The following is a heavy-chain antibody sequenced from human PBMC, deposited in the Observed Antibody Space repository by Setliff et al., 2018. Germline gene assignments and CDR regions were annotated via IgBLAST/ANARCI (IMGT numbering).Heavy chain of an antibody. Sequence: PSDTLSLTCTVSGGSISTYYWSWIRQPPGKGLEWIGYVYYSGIANYSPSLKSRLTISVDTSKNQFSLKLRSVTAADTAVYYCARGGTFRYFDYWGQGTPVTVSS. CDR3: ARGGTFRYFDY. D-gene: IGHD5-12*01. J-gene: IGHJ4*02. CDR1: GGSISTYY. CDR2: VYYSGIA. V-gene: IGHV4-59*01.